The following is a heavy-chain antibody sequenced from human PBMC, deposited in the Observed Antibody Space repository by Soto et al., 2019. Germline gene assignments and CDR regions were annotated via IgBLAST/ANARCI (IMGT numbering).Heavy chain of an antibody. CDR3: ARDTERARWYYGMDV. J-gene: IGHJ6*02. V-gene: IGHV3-23*01. CDR2: ISGSGGST. D-gene: IGHD4-17*01. Sequence: PGGSLRLSCAASGFTFSSYAMSWVRQAPGKGLEWVSAISGSGGSTYYADSVKGRFTISRDNAKNTLYMQMNSLRDEDTAVYYCARDTERARWYYGMDVWGQGTTVTVSS. CDR1: GFTFSSYA.